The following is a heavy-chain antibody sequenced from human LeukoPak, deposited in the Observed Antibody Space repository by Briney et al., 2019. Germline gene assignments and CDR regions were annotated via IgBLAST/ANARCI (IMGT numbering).Heavy chain of an antibody. J-gene: IGHJ4*02. CDR3: AKDFSSGYYFFGY. D-gene: IGHD3-22*01. CDR2: ISYDGSNK. Sequence: GGSLRLSCAASGFTFSSYGMSWVRQAPGKGLEWVAVISYDGSNKYYADSVKGRFTISRDNSKNTLYLQMNSLRAEDTAVYYCAKDFSSGYYFFGYWGQGTLVTVSS. CDR1: GFTFSSYG. V-gene: IGHV3-30*18.